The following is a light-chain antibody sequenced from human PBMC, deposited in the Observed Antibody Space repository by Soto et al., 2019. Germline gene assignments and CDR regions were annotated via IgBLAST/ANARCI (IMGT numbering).Light chain of an antibody. CDR3: QQYNNWPLT. CDR2: DAS. J-gene: IGKJ4*01. V-gene: IGKV3-15*01. Sequence: EIVMTQSPATLSVSPGERATLSCRASPSVSSSLAWYQQKPGQAPRLLIYDASTRATGIPARFSGSESGTDFTLTISSLQSEDFAIYYCQQYNNWPLTFGGGTTVEIK. CDR1: PSVSSS.